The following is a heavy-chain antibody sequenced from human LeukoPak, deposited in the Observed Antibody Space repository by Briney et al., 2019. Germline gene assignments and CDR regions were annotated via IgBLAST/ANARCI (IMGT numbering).Heavy chain of an antibody. CDR2: IYPAHSGDSDI. V-gene: IGHV5-51*01. J-gene: IGHJ4*02. CDR3: ARPVFFGSHD. D-gene: IGHD3-10*01. Sequence: PGESLKISCKSSGYNFPTSWIGWGRQVPGKGLEWMAIIYPAHSGDSDIKYSPSFQVQVTISADRSINTAYLQWSSLKASDTAMYYCARPVFFGSHDWGQGTLVTVSS. CDR1: GYNFPTSW.